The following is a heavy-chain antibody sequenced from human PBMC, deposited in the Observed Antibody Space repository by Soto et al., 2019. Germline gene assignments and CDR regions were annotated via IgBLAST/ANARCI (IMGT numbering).Heavy chain of an antibody. V-gene: IGHV3-33*01. D-gene: IGHD2-21*02. Sequence: QVQLVESGGGVVQPGRSLRLSCAASGFTFSSYGMHWVRQAPGKGLEWVAVIWYDGSNKYYADSVKGRFTISRDNSKNTLYLHMNSLRAEDTAVYYCAREHCGGDCYSRLPFDYWGQGTLVTVSS. CDR3: AREHCGGDCYSRLPFDY. CDR2: IWYDGSNK. J-gene: IGHJ4*02. CDR1: GFTFSSYG.